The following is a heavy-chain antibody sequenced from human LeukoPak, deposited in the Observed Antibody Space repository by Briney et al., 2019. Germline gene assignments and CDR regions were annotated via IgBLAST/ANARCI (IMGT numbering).Heavy chain of an antibody. J-gene: IGHJ4*02. Sequence: GESLKISCKGSGYSFTSYWIGWVRQMPGKGLEWMGIIYPGDSDTRYSPSFQGQVTISADKSISTAYLQWSSLKASDTAMYYCARHLCGGSCYSAHFDYWGQGTLVTVSS. D-gene: IGHD2-15*01. V-gene: IGHV5-51*01. CDR2: IYPGDSDT. CDR1: GYSFTSYW. CDR3: ARHLCGGSCYSAHFDY.